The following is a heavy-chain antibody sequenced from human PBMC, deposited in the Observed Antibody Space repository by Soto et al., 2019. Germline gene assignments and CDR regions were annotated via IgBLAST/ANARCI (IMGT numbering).Heavy chain of an antibody. V-gene: IGHV3-33*01. Sequence: QEQLVESGGGVVQPGRSLRLSCAASGFTFSDYAMHWVRQAPGKGLEWVAVIWHDGTNEYYADSVKGRFTISRDNSKNTLYLQMNSLRAEDTAVYYCARPALLVTTFDYWGQGTLLTVSS. CDR2: IWHDGTNE. D-gene: IGHD4-17*01. CDR3: ARPALLVTTFDY. J-gene: IGHJ4*02. CDR1: GFTFSDYA.